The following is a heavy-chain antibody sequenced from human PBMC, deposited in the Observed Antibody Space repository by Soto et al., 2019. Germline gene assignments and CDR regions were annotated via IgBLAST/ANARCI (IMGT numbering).Heavy chain of an antibody. CDR1: GFTFSNYE. CDR2: ISTTSSHI. Sequence: EVQLVESGGTLVQPGGSLRLSCAASGFTFSNYEMRWVRQAPGQGLEWASYISTTSSHIYYADSVKGRFTISRDNDKNSLYLQMNSLRAEDTAVYHCARENYDVSGYFLDFGGQGTLVTVSS. J-gene: IGHJ4*02. CDR3: ARENYDVSGYFLDF. D-gene: IGHD3-22*01. V-gene: IGHV3-48*03.